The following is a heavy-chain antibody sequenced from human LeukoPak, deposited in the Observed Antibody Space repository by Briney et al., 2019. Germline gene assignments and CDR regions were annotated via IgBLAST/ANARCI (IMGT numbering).Heavy chain of an antibody. CDR3: AREGGFYRPLDY. Sequence: SETLSLTCGVSGRSVSSTNWWTWIRQPPGKGLEWIGEVHLDGRTNFNPSLKSRLTISVDLSENHVSLKLTSVTAADTAVYYCAREGGFYRPLDYSGQGTLVTVSS. CDR2: VHLDGRT. CDR1: GRSVSSTNW. D-gene: IGHD6-25*01. J-gene: IGHJ4*02. V-gene: IGHV4-4*02.